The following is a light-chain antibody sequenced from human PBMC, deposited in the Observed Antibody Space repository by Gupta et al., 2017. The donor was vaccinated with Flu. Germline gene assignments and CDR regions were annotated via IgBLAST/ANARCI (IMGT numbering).Light chain of an antibody. CDR1: SSDVGSYNL. CDR2: EGS. CDR3: CSYAGSSTWV. Sequence: QSALPPPASVSGSPGQSITISCTGTSSDVGSYNLVSWYQQHPGKAPKLMIYEGSKRPSGVSNRFSGSKSGNTASITISGLQAEDEADYYCCSYAGSSTWVFGGGTKLTVI. J-gene: IGLJ3*02. V-gene: IGLV2-23*01.